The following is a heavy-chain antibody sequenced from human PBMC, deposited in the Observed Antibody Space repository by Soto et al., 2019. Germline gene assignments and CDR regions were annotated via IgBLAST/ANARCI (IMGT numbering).Heavy chain of an antibody. V-gene: IGHV3-30-3*01. CDR3: ARPFKSDIVVVPGYYYGMDV. J-gene: IGHJ6*02. Sequence: PGGSLRLSCAASGFTFSSYAMHWVRQAPGKGLEWVAVISYDGSNKYYADSVKGRFTISRDNSKNTLYLQMNSLRAEDTAVYYCARPFKSDIVVVPGYYYGMDVWGQGTTVTVSS. D-gene: IGHD2-2*01. CDR2: ISYDGSNK. CDR1: GFTFSSYA.